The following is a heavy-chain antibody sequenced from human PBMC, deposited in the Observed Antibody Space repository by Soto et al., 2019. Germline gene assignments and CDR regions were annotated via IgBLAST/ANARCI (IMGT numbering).Heavy chain of an antibody. D-gene: IGHD6-6*01. J-gene: IGHJ4*02. CDR2: INHSGST. Sequence: PSETLSLTCAVYDGSFTTYYWNWIRQPPGKGLEWIGEINHSGSTIYAPSLKSRVTISIDTSKNQFSLKLSSVTAADTAIYYCGNLVYWGQGTLVTVSS. CDR3: GNLVY. CDR1: DGSFTTYY. V-gene: IGHV4-34*01.